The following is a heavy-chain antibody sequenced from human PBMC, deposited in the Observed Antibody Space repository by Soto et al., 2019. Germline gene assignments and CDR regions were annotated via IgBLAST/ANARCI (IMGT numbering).Heavy chain of an antibody. CDR1: GFTFSSYA. Sequence: GGSLRLSCAASGFTFSSYAMSWVRQAPGKGLEWVSAISGSGGSTYYADSVKGRFTISRDNSKNTLYLQMNSLRAEDTAVYYCAKDETRRIKFGDPYDYWGQGTLVTVSS. V-gene: IGHV3-23*01. CDR3: AKDETRRIKFGDPYDY. CDR2: ISGSGGST. J-gene: IGHJ4*02. D-gene: IGHD3-10*01.